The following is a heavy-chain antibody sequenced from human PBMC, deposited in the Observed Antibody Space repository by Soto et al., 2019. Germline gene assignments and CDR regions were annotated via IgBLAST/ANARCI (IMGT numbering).Heavy chain of an antibody. D-gene: IGHD6-19*01. V-gene: IGHV4-31*03. CDR3: ARDLFPGGYSSGWYSFGMDV. CDR2: IYYSGST. Sequence: SETLSLTCTVSGGFISSGGYYWSWIRQHPGKGLEWIGYIYYSGSTYYNPSLKSRVTISVDTSKNQFSLKLSSVTAADTAVYYCARDLFPGGYSSGWYSFGMDVWGQGTTVTVS. J-gene: IGHJ6*02. CDR1: GGFISSGGYY.